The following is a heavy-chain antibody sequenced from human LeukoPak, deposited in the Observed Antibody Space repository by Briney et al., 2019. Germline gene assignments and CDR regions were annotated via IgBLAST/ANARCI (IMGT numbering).Heavy chain of an antibody. CDR3: ASQARTGRTLDY. Sequence: GASVKVSCKASGYTFTGYGISWVRQAPGQGLEWMGIINPSVGSTTYAQKFQGRVTMTRDTSTTTVYMELSSLGSEDTAVYYCASQARTGRTLDYWGQGTLVTVSS. D-gene: IGHD1-1*01. V-gene: IGHV1-46*01. J-gene: IGHJ4*02. CDR1: GYTFTGYG. CDR2: INPSVGST.